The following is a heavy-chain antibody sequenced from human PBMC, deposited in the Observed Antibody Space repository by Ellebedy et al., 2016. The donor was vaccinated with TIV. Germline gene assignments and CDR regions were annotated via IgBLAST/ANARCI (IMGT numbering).Heavy chain of an antibody. CDR2: IHHSGRT. CDR1: GYSISSGYY. Sequence: SETLSLXXTVSGYSISSGYYWGWIRQPPGKGLEWIGSIHHSGRTYYNPSLKSRVTISVDTSKNQFSLKLSSVTAADTALYYCASPTLAVAGTENWFDPWGQGTLVTVSS. J-gene: IGHJ5*02. D-gene: IGHD6-19*01. V-gene: IGHV4-38-2*02. CDR3: ASPTLAVAGTENWFDP.